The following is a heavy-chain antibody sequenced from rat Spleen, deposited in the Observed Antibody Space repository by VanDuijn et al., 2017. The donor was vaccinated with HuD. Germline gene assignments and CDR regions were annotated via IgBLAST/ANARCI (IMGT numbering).Heavy chain of an antibody. V-gene: IGHV5-31*01. D-gene: IGHD1-9*01. CDR2: ISSDGGRN. Sequence: EVQLVESGGGLVQPGRSLKLSCVASGFTFNNYWMTWIRQAPGKGLEWVTTISSDGGRNFYRDSVKGRFTISRDNAKSSLYLQMDSLRSEDTATYYCTRHGYNSYLDYWGQGVMVTVSS. CDR1: GFTFNNYW. CDR3: TRHGYNSYLDY. J-gene: IGHJ2*01.